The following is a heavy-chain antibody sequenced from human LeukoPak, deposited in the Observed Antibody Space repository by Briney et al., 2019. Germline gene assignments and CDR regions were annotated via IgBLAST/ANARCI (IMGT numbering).Heavy chain of an antibody. CDR1: GFTFSDYY. V-gene: IGHV3-11*01. Sequence: GGSLRLSCAASGFTFSDYYMSWIRQAPGKGLEWVSYISSSGSTIYCADSVKGRFTISRDNAKNSLYLQMNSLRAEDTAVYYCARAESGYDWEPSYFDYWGQGTLVTVSS. D-gene: IGHD5-12*01. CDR3: ARAESGYDWEPSYFDY. CDR2: ISSSGSTI. J-gene: IGHJ4*02.